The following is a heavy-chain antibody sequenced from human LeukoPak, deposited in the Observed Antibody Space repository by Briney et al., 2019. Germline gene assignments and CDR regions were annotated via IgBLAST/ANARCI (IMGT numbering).Heavy chain of an antibody. CDR1: GFTFSSYA. Sequence: PGGSLRLSCAASGFTFSSYAMSWVRQAPGKGLVWVSAISGSGGSTYYADSVKGRFTISRDNAKNSLYLQMNSLSAEDTSVYYCARDTNGDGWFDPWGQGTLVTVSS. CDR3: ARDTNGDGWFDP. D-gene: IGHD4-17*01. J-gene: IGHJ5*02. CDR2: ISGSGGST. V-gene: IGHV3-23*01.